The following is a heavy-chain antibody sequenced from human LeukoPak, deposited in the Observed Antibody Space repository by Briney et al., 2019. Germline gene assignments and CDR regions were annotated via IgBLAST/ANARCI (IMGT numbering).Heavy chain of an antibody. D-gene: IGHD6-13*01. J-gene: IGHJ6*02. CDR2: IIPIFGTA. V-gene: IGHV1-69*13. Sequence: SVKVSCKASGGTFSSYAISWVRQAPGQGLEWMGGIIPIFGTANYAQKFQGRVTITADESTSTAYMELSGLRSEDTAVYYCAREGQQLVPWYYYGMDVWGQGTTVTVSS. CDR1: GGTFSSYA. CDR3: AREGQQLVPWYYYGMDV.